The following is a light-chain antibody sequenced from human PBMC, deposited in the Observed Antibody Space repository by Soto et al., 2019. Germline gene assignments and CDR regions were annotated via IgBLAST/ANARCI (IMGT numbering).Light chain of an antibody. J-gene: IGLJ2*01. CDR1: SSDVGSYNL. Sequence: QSVLTQPASVSGSPGQSITISCTGTSSDVGSYNLVSWYQQPPGKAPKLMIYEGNKRPSGVSNRFSGSKSGNTASLTISGLQAEDEADYYCCSYAGGSTLVFGGGTKLTVL. CDR2: EGN. V-gene: IGLV2-23*01. CDR3: CSYAGGSTLV.